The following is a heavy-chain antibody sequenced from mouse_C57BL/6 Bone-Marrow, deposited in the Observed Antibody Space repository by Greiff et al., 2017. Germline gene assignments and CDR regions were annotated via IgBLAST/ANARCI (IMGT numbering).Heavy chain of an antibody. J-gene: IGHJ2*01. CDR3: ARSESNYFDY. Sequence: QVQLQQSGAELVRPGASVKLSCKASGYTFTDYYINWVKQRPGQGLEWIARIYPGSGNTYYNEKFKGKATLTAEKSSSTAYMQLSSLTSEDSAVYFCARSESNYFDYWGQGTTLTVSS. V-gene: IGHV1-76*01. CDR2: IYPGSGNT. CDR1: GYTFTDYY. D-gene: IGHD5-1*01.